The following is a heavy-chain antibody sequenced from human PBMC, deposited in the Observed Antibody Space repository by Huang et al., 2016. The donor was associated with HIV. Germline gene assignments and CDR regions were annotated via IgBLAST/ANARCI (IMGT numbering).Heavy chain of an antibody. CDR2: GVPMLGCA. Sequence: QVHLVQSGAEVKKPGSSVKVSCKASGDSFTSLPINWVRQAPGQGRAWRWGGVPMLGCATYARKVRGRVTIAADESTSTSYMELRRLRSDDTAMYYWSTSTPMRGESGGWSGKVGITENVPYVDWGQGTLVTVSS. CDR3: STSTPMRGESGGWSGKVGITENVPYVD. V-gene: IGHV1-69*01. J-gene: IGHJ4*02. CDR1: GDSFTSLP. D-gene: IGHD1-20*01.